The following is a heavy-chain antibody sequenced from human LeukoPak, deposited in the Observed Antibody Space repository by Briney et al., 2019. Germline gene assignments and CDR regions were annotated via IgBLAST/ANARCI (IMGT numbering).Heavy chain of an antibody. J-gene: IGHJ4*02. Sequence: SQTLSLTCAVSGGSISSGGYSWSWIRQPPGKGLEWIGYIYHSGSTYYNPSLKSRVTISVDRSKNQFPLKLSSVTAADTAVYYCARGARGYYDSSGYRYYFDYWGQGTLVTVSS. CDR1: GGSISSGGYS. CDR3: ARGARGYYDSSGYRYYFDY. V-gene: IGHV4-30-2*01. D-gene: IGHD3-22*01. CDR2: IYHSGST.